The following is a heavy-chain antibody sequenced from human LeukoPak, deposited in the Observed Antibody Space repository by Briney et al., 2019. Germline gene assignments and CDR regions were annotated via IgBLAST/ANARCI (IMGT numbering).Heavy chain of an antibody. CDR1: GGSFSGYY. CDR3: ARASGWYGKPYYFDY. CDR2: INHSGST. J-gene: IGHJ4*02. D-gene: IGHD6-19*01. Sequence: PSETLSLTCAVYGGSFSGYYWSRIRQPPGKGLEWIGEINHSGSTNYNPSLKSRVTISVDTSKNQFSLKLSSVTAADTAVYYCARASGWYGKPYYFDYWGQGTLVTVSS. V-gene: IGHV4-34*01.